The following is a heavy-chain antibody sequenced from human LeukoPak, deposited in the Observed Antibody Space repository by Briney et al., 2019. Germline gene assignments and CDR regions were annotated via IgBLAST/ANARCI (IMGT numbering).Heavy chain of an antibody. CDR1: GFTFSSYN. J-gene: IGHJ4*02. D-gene: IGHD4-17*01. CDR2: IKQDGSEK. Sequence: GGSLRLSCAASGFTFSSYNMNWVRQAPGKGLEWVANIKQDGSEKYYVDSVKGRFTISRDNTKNSLYLQMNGLRAEDTAVYYCARDDTVTTRVGFIDWGQGTLVTVSS. CDR3: ARDDTVTTRVGFID. V-gene: IGHV3-7*01.